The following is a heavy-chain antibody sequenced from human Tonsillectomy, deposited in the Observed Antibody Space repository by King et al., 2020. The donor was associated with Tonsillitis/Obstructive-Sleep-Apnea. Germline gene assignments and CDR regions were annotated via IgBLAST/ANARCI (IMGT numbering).Heavy chain of an antibody. D-gene: IGHD2-2*01. V-gene: IGHV5-51*01. CDR3: ARRYRGYQLPSPLDY. CDR1: GYSFTSYW. CDR2: IYPGDSDT. Sequence: QLVQSGAEVKKPGESLKISCKSSGYSFTSYWIGWVRQMPGKGLEWMGIIYPGDSDTRYSPSFQGQVTISADKSISTAYLQWSSLKASDTAMYYCARRYRGYQLPSPLDYWGQGTLVTVSS. J-gene: IGHJ4*02.